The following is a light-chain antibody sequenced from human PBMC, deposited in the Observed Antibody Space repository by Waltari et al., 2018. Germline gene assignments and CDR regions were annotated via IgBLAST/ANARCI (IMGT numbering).Light chain of an antibody. CDR2: GAS. Sequence: EIVLTQSPGTLSLSPGERATLSCRASQRVTSGYLAWYSQKPGQTPRLLIYGASTRATGIPDRFSGSGSGTDFTLTISRLEPEDLAVFYCQHYGTSLITFGQGTRLEIK. J-gene: IGKJ5*01. V-gene: IGKV3-20*01. CDR1: QRVTSGY. CDR3: QHYGTSLIT.